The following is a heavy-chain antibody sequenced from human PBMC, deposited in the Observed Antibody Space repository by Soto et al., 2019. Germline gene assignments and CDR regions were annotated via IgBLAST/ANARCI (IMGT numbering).Heavy chain of an antibody. CDR1: EFTFSSYA. V-gene: IGHV3-23*01. CDR3: AKCAYYRGWYFDL. Sequence: EVHLLESGGGLVQPGGSLRLSCAASEFTFSSYAMSWVRQAPGKGLEWVSAISGSGGSTDYADSVKGRFTISRDNSKNMLYLQMNSLRAEEPALYYCAKCAYYRGWYFDLWGRGTLVTVSS. CDR2: ISGSGGST. D-gene: IGHD3-22*01. J-gene: IGHJ2*01.